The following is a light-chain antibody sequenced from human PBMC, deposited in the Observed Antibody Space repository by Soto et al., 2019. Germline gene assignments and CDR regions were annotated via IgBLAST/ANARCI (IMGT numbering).Light chain of an antibody. CDR2: DAS. CDR1: QNVRSY. Sequence: EIVLTQSPVTLSLSPGESATLSCRASQNVRSYLAWYQQRPGQAPRLLIYDASTRATGIPARFSGSGSGTDFTPSISSLEPEDFAVYYCQQRSNWPGTFGGGTKVDTK. V-gene: IGKV3-11*01. J-gene: IGKJ4*01. CDR3: QQRSNWPGT.